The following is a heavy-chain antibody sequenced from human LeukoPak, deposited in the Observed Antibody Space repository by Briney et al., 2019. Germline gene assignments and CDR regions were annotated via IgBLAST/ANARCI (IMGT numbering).Heavy chain of an antibody. CDR3: ARDLGGYGDYGTNFDY. D-gene: IGHD4-17*01. Sequence: PSETLSLTCTVSGGSISNSNYYWGWVRQAPGKGLEWVSAISSSSSYIYYADSVKGRFTISRDNSKKSLYLQMNSLRAEDTAVYYCARDLGGYGDYGTNFDYWGQGTLVTVSS. CDR1: GGSISNSNYY. V-gene: IGHV3-21*01. CDR2: ISSSSSYI. J-gene: IGHJ4*02.